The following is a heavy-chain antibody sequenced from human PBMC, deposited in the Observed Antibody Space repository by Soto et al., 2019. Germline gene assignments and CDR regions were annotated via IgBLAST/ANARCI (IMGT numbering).Heavy chain of an antibody. CDR2: ISYDGINK. J-gene: IGHJ4*02. D-gene: IGHD6-13*01. Sequence: PGGSLRLSCAASGFTFSSYGMHWVRQAPGKGLEWVAVISYDGINKYYADSVKGRFTISRDNSKNTLYLQMNSLRAEDTAVYYCSAAPHQYYFDYWGQGTLVTVSS. CDR3: SAAPHQYYFDY. V-gene: IGHV3-30*03. CDR1: GFTFSSYG.